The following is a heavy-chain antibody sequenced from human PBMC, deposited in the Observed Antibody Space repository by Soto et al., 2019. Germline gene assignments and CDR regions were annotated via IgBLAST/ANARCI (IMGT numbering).Heavy chain of an antibody. CDR1: AFTFPTYV. CDR3: ARKQQVLRSWFDP. CDR2: ISGSGAGT. D-gene: IGHD2-15*01. J-gene: IGHJ5*02. V-gene: IGHV3-23*01. Sequence: EVQLLESGGGLVQPGGSLRLSCAASAFTFPTYVMSWVRQAPGKGLEWVSSISGSGAGTYYADSVKGRFTISRDNSKNTLYLQMDSLRAEDTAVYYCARKQQVLRSWFDPWGQGTLVTVSS.